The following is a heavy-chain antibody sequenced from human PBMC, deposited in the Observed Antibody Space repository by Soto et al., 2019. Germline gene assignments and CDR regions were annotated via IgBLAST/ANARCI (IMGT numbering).Heavy chain of an antibody. D-gene: IGHD6-19*01. V-gene: IGHV3-48*02. CDR3: ARDPPPYASGRSPFDY. CDR1: GFTFSTFN. CDR2: ISSSGSTI. Sequence: PGGSLRLSCAASGFTFSTFNMNWVRQAPGKGLEWVSYISSSGSTIYYADSVKGRFTISRDNAKNSLYLQMNSLRDEDTAVYYCARDPPPYASGRSPFDYWGQGTLVTVSS. J-gene: IGHJ4*02.